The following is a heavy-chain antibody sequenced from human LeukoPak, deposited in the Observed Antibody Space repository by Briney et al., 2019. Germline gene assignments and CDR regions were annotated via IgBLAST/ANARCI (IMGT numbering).Heavy chain of an antibody. CDR2: INAGNGNT. CDR3: ARGGQQLVLGFDY. CDR1: GYTFTSYA. J-gene: IGHJ4*02. V-gene: IGHV1-3*01. D-gene: IGHD6-13*01. Sequence: ASVKVSCKASGYTFTSYAMHWVRQAPGQRLEWMGWINAGNGNTKYSQKFQGRVTITRDTSASTAYVELSSLRSEDTAVYYCARGGQQLVLGFDYWGQGTLVTVSS.